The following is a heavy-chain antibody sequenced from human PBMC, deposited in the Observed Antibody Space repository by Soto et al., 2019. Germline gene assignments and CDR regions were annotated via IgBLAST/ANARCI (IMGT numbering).Heavy chain of an antibody. CDR2: ISGSGGRS. D-gene: IGHD3-16*01. Sequence: EVQLLDSGGGLVQPGGSLRLSCAASGFTFSNYAMTWVRQGPGKGLEWVSGISGSGGRSYYADSVTGRFTISRDNSKSKLYLQMNGLSAEDTAVYYCAKAYFVWSSEQPYYFDYWCQGTLVTVSS. J-gene: IGHJ4*02. CDR1: GFTFSNYA. V-gene: IGHV3-23*01. CDR3: AKAYFVWSSEQPYYFDY.